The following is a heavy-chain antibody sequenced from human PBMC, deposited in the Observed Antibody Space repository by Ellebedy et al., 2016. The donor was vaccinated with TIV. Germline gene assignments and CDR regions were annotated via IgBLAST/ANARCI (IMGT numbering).Heavy chain of an antibody. CDR2: INHSGST. CDR1: GGSFSGYY. J-gene: IGHJ4*02. D-gene: IGHD4-17*01. Sequence: MPAETLSLTCAVYGGSFSGYYWSWIRQPPGKGLEWIGEINHSGSTNYNPSLKSRVTISVDTSKNQFSLKLSSVTAADTAVYYCARAGYGDYDYWGQGTLVTVSS. CDR3: ARAGYGDYDY. V-gene: IGHV4-34*01.